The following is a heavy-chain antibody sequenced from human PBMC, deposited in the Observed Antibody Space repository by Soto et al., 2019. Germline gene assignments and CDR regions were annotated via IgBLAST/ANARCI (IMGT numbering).Heavy chain of an antibody. Sequence: SETLSLTCAVAGGSISSSKWWCWSRQTPGKGLVWISEIYRSGTNKYKPSLKSRVFIPLDKSNNHFSLILTPVTAADTAVYFCSRGWDYFDSGGFKPSFDYWGRGILVTVSS. CDR2: IYRSGTN. CDR3: SRGWDYFDSGGFKPSFDY. J-gene: IGHJ4*02. D-gene: IGHD3-22*01. V-gene: IGHV4-4*02. CDR1: GGSISSSKW.